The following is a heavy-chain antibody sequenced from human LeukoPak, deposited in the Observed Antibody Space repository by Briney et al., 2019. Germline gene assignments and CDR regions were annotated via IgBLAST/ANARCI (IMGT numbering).Heavy chain of an antibody. CDR2: INPNSGGT. CDR1: GYTFTAYY. V-gene: IGHV1-2*02. CDR3: ARVKTMIIVVSLFDY. J-gene: IGHJ4*02. D-gene: IGHD3-22*01. Sequence: ASVKVSCKASGYTFTAYYMHWVRQAPGQGLEWMGWINPNSGGTNYAQKFQGRVTMTRDTSISTAYMELSRLRSDDTAVYYCARVKTMIIVVSLFDYWAREPWSPSPQ.